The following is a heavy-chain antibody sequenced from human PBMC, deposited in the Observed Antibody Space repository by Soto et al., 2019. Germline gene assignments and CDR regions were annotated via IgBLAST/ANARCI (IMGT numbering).Heavy chain of an antibody. Sequence: QVQLVESGGGVVQPGRSLRLSCAASGFTFSSYGMHWVRQAPGKGLEWVAVKSYDGSNKYYADSVKGRFTISRDNSKNTLYLQMNSLRAEDTAVYYCAKERYSSSSPDFDYWGQGTLVTVSS. V-gene: IGHV3-30*18. CDR2: KSYDGSNK. J-gene: IGHJ4*02. CDR1: GFTFSSYG. D-gene: IGHD6-6*01. CDR3: AKERYSSSSPDFDY.